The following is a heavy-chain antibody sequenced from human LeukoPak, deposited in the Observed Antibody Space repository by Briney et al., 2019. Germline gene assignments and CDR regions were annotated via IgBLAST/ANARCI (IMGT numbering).Heavy chain of an antibody. Sequence: PGGSLRLSCAASGFTFSSYWMSWVRQAPGKGLEWVANIKQDGSEKYYVDSVKGRFTISRDNAKNSLYLQMNSLRAEDTAVYYCARDQIPPYYYDSSGPRGGYFDYWGQGTLVTVSS. D-gene: IGHD3-22*01. CDR3: ARDQIPPYYYDSSGPRGGYFDY. CDR2: IKQDGSEK. V-gene: IGHV3-7*01. J-gene: IGHJ4*02. CDR1: GFTFSSYW.